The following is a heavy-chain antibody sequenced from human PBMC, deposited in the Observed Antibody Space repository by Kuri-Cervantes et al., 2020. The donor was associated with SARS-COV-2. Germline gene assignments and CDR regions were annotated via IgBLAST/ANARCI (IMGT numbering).Heavy chain of an antibody. CDR2: TSSSSSYI. V-gene: IGHV3-21*04. J-gene: IGHJ4*02. CDR1: GFTFSSYS. D-gene: IGHD3-22*01. CDR3: ARWVEDGHKYYYDSSGYYLDY. Sequence: ETLSLTCAASGFTFSSYSMNWVRQAPGKGLGWVSSTSSSSSYIYYADSVKGRFTISRDNAKDSPYLQMNSLRAEDTAVYYCARWVEDGHKYYYDSSGYYLDYWGQGTLVTVSS.